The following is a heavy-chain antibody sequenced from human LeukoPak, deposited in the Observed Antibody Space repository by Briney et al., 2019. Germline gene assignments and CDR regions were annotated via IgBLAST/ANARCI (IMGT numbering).Heavy chain of an antibody. Sequence: GGSLRLSCTVSGFTFSTNSMSWVRQAPGKGLEWVSFIYSDNTHYSDSVKGRFTISRDKSKNTLYLQMNSLRAEDTAVYYCAKGQISRSDRFDYWGQGTLVTVSS. CDR1: GFTFSTNS. V-gene: IGHV3-53*01. J-gene: IGHJ4*02. D-gene: IGHD3-3*02. CDR2: IYSDNT. CDR3: AKGQISRSDRFDY.